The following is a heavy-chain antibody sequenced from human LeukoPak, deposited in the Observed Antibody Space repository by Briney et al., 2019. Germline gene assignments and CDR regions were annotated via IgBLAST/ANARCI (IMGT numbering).Heavy chain of an antibody. Sequence: SETLSLTCTVSGGSISSGDYYWSWIRQPPGKGLEWIGYIYYSGSTYYNPSLKSRVTISVDTSKNQFSLKLSSVTAADTAVYYCARHDGYSYGQFDYWGQGTLVTVSS. V-gene: IGHV4-30-4*01. J-gene: IGHJ4*02. CDR2: IYYSGST. CDR3: ARHDGYSYGQFDY. CDR1: GGSISSGDYY. D-gene: IGHD5-18*01.